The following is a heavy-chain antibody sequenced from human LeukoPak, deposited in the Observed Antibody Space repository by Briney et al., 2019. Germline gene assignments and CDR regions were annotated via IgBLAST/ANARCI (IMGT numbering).Heavy chain of an antibody. D-gene: IGHD2-2*01. Sequence: GESLKISCKGSGYSFTSYWIGWVRQMPGKGLEWMGIIYPGDSDTGYSPSFQGQVTISADKSISTAYLQWSSLKASDTAMYYCARQGYCSSTSCLRDFDYWGQGTLVTVSS. CDR1: GYSFTSYW. CDR3: ARQGYCSSTSCLRDFDY. CDR2: IYPGDSDT. V-gene: IGHV5-51*01. J-gene: IGHJ4*02.